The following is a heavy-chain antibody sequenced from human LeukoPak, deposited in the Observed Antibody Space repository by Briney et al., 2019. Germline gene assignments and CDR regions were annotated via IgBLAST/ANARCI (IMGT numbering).Heavy chain of an antibody. V-gene: IGHV4-61*02. CDR3: ARSEGMATITYFDY. J-gene: IGHJ4*02. CDR2: IYTSGST. D-gene: IGHD5-24*01. Sequence: SETLSLTCTVSGGSIAGTSFYWSWIRQPAGKGLEWIGRIYTSGSTNYNPSLKSRVTISLDTSKNQFSLKLSSVTAADTAVYYCARSEGMATITYFDYWGQGTLVTVSS. CDR1: GGSIAGTSFY.